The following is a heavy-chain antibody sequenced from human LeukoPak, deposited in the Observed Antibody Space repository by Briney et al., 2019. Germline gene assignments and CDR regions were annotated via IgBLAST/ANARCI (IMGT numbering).Heavy chain of an antibody. Sequence: SETLSLTCAVYGGSFSGYYWSWIRQPPGKGLEWIGEINHSGSTNYNPSLKSRVTISVDTSKNQFSLKLSSVTAADTAVYYCARVAAAGTYAYYYYYMDVWGKGTTVTVSS. CDR2: INHSGST. D-gene: IGHD6-13*01. CDR1: GGSFSGYY. V-gene: IGHV4-34*01. CDR3: ARVAAAGTYAYYYYYMDV. J-gene: IGHJ6*03.